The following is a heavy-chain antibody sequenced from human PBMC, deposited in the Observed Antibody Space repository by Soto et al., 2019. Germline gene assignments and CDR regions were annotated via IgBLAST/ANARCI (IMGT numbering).Heavy chain of an antibody. CDR3: ARDLVTMVRGVIKYNWFDP. CDR2: IYYSGST. J-gene: IGHJ5*02. V-gene: IGHV4-59*01. D-gene: IGHD3-10*01. Sequence: SETLSLTCTVSGGSISSYYWNWIRQPPGKGLEWIGYIYYSGSTNYNPSLKSRVTISVDTSKNQFSLKLSSETAADTAVYYCARDLVTMVRGVIKYNWFDPWGQGTLVTVSS. CDR1: GGSISSYY.